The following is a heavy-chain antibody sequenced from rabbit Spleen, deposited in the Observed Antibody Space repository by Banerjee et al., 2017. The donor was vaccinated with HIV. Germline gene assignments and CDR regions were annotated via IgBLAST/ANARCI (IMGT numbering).Heavy chain of an antibody. D-gene: IGHD7-1*01. CDR2: IDVGEGNT. V-gene: IGHV1S47*01. CDR3: ARDTGTSFSSYGMDL. J-gene: IGHJ6*01. CDR1: GFDFSNYG. Sequence: QEQLVESGGGLVQPGGSLKLSCKASGFDFSNYGVSWVRQAPGKGLEWIGIIDVGEGNTYYANWVNGRFTISSHNAQNTLYLQLSSLTAADTATYFCARDTGTSFSSYGMDLWGPGTLVTVS.